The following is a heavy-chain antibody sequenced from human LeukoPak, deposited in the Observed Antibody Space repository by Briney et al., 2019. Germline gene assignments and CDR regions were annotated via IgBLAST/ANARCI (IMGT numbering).Heavy chain of an antibody. Sequence: SETLSLTCTVSGGSISSYYWSWIRQPPGKGLEWIGYIYYSGSTNYNPSLKSRVTISVDTSKNQFSLKLSSVTAADTAVYYCAGDPITAAAGGINFDYWGQGTLVTVSS. V-gene: IGHV4-59*01. J-gene: IGHJ4*02. CDR2: IYYSGST. CDR1: GGSISSYY. CDR3: AGDPITAAAGGINFDY. D-gene: IGHD6-13*01.